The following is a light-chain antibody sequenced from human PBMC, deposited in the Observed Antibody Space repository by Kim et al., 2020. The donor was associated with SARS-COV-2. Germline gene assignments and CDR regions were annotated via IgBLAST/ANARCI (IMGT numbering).Light chain of an antibody. CDR2: GKN. Sequence: VALGQTGRITCQGDSIRSYYATWYQQKPGQAPILVIYGKNNRPSGIPDRFSGSSSGNTASLTITGIQAGDEADYYCNSRDSNDNVVFGGGTKLTVL. CDR1: SIRSYY. J-gene: IGLJ2*01. CDR3: NSRDSNDNVV. V-gene: IGLV3-19*01.